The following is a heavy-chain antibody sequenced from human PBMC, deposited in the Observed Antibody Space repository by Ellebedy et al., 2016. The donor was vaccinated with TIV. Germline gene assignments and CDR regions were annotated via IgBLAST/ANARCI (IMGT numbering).Heavy chain of an antibody. D-gene: IGHD2-15*01. CDR3: ARDKFFSGGTWSGFRDL. CDR1: GVSVTTNY. J-gene: IGHJ2*01. CDR2: ISSGGSI. Sequence: PGGSLRLSCAASGVSVTTNYMTWVRQAPGKGLEWLSVISSGGSICYADSVKGRFTISRDDSRNTLYLQMSGLRAEDTAVYYRARDKFFSGGTWSGFRDLWGRGTLVTVSS. V-gene: IGHV3-53*01.